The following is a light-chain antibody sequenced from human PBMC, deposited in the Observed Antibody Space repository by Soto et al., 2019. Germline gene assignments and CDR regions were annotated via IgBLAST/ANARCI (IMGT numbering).Light chain of an antibody. CDR3: SSYTRSSTPYV. V-gene: IGLV2-14*01. Sequence: QSALTQPASVSGSPGQSITISCTGTSSDVGGYDYVSWYQQHPGKAPKLVLYDVSDRPSGVSDRFSGSKSGNTASLTISGLQAEDEADYHCSSYTRSSTPYVFGTGTKLTVL. CDR2: DVS. J-gene: IGLJ1*01. CDR1: SSDVGGYDY.